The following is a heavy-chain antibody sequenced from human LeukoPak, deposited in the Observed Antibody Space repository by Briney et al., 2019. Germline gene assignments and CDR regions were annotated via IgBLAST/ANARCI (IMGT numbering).Heavy chain of an antibody. V-gene: IGHV3-21*04. Sequence: TGGSLRLSCAASGFTFSSYWMSWVRQAPGKGLEWVSSISSSSSYIYYADSVKGRFTISRDNSKNTLYLQMNSLRAEDTAVYYCAKSITMVRGPAPTGGMDVWGQGTTVTVSS. CDR1: GFTFSSYW. CDR2: ISSSSSYI. CDR3: AKSITMVRGPAPTGGMDV. J-gene: IGHJ6*02. D-gene: IGHD3-10*01.